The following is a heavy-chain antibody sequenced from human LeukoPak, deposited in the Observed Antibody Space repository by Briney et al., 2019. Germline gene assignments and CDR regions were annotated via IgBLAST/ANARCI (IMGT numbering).Heavy chain of an antibody. V-gene: IGHV1-2*02. CDR2: INPNSGGT. Sequence: GASVKVSCKASGYTFTGYYMHWVRQAPGQGLEWMGWINPNSGGTNYAQKFQGRVTMTRDTSISTAYMELSRLRSDDTAVYYCARLYGEQQLAYYYYYGMDVWGQGTTVTVSS. D-gene: IGHD6-13*01. CDR1: GYTFTGYY. J-gene: IGHJ6*02. CDR3: ARLYGEQQLAYYYYYGMDV.